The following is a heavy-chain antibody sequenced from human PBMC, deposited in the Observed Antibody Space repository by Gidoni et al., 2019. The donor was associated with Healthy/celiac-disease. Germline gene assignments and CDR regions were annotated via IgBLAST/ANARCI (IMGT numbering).Heavy chain of an antibody. J-gene: IGHJ3*02. CDR3: ARPQAVQIFGVVIFDAFDI. V-gene: IGHV5-51*01. Sequence: EVQLVQSGAEVKKHGESLKISCQGSGYSFTSYWICWVRQLPGKGLEWMGLIYPGDSDTRYSASFQGQVTISADKSISTAYLQWSSLKASDTAMYYCARPQAVQIFGVVIFDAFDIWGQGTMVTVSS. CDR1: GYSFTSYW. D-gene: IGHD3-3*01. CDR2: IYPGDSDT.